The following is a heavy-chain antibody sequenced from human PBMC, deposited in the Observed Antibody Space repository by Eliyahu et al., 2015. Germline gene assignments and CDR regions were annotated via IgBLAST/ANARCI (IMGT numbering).Heavy chain of an antibody. D-gene: IGHD6-13*01. Sequence: EVQLLESGGGLVQXGGSXXLSCAASGXXFSSYAMSWVRQAPGKGLEWVSAISGSGGSTYYADSVKGRFTISRDNSKNTLYLQMNSLRAEDTAVYYCAKDQTKYSSSWYAYWGQGTLVTVSS. CDR3: AKDQTKYSSSWYAY. CDR2: ISGSGGST. CDR1: GXXFSSYA. V-gene: IGHV3-23*01. J-gene: IGHJ4*02.